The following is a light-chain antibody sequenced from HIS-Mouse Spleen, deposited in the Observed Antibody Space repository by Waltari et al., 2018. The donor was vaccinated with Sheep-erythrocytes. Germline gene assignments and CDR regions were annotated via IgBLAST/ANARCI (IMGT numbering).Light chain of an antibody. J-gene: IGLJ3*02. CDR3: CSYAGSYTWV. Sequence: QSALTQPRSVSGSPGQSVTISCTGTSSDAGGYNYVSWYQQHPGKAPKLMIYDVSKRPSGVPDRFSGSKSGHTASLTISGLQAEDEADYYCCSYAGSYTWVFGGGTKLTVL. V-gene: IGLV2-11*01. CDR1: SSDAGGYNY. CDR2: DVS.